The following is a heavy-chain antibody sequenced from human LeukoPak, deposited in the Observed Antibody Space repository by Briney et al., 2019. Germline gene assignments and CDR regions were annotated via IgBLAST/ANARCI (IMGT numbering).Heavy chain of an antibody. V-gene: IGHV3-7*01. Sequence: GGSLRLSCAASGFTFSDYYMSWIRQAPGKGLEWVANIKSDGSEKYYVDSVEGRFTISGDKAKNSLYLQMNSLRVEDTAVYYCARDYKYALDNWGQGTLVTVSS. J-gene: IGHJ4*02. CDR1: GFTFSDYY. CDR3: ARDYKYALDN. D-gene: IGHD5-24*01. CDR2: IKSDGSEK.